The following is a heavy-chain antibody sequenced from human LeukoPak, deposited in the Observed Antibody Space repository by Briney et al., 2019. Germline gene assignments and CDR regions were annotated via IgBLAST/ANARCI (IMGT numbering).Heavy chain of an antibody. D-gene: IGHD2-2*02. Sequence: SETLSLTCTVSGGSISSYYGSWIRQPAGKGLEWIGRIYTSGSTNYNPSLKSRVTMSVDTSKNQFSLKLSSVTAADTAVYYCARDRADCSSTSCYNYYYYYYMDVWGKGTTVTASS. J-gene: IGHJ6*03. CDR3: ARDRADCSSTSCYNYYYYYYMDV. V-gene: IGHV4-4*07. CDR2: IYTSGST. CDR1: GGSISSYY.